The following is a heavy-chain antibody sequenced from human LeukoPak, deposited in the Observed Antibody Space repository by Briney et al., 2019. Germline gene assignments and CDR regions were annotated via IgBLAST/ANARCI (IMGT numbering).Heavy chain of an antibody. CDR3: ARSGLPGIAVAADFDY. CDR2: ITSSGSII. D-gene: IGHD6-19*01. J-gene: IGHJ4*02. V-gene: IGHV3-48*03. CDR1: GFTFSSHE. Sequence: GGSLRPSCAASGFTFSSHEMNWVRQAPGKGLEWVSYITSSGSIIYYADSVKGRFTISRDNAKNSLFLQMNSLRAEDTAVYYCARSGLPGIAVAADFDYWGQGTLVTVSS.